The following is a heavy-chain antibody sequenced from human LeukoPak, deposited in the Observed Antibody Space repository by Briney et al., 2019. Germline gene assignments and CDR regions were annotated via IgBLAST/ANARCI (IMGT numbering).Heavy chain of an antibody. V-gene: IGHV1-2*02. J-gene: IGHJ4*02. Sequence: ASVKVSCKASGYTFTGYYMHWVRQAPGQGLEWMGWINPNSGGTSYAQKFQGRVTMTRDTSISTAYMELSRLRSDDTAVYYCARVSSGWYLSGLVNFDYWGQGTLVTVSS. CDR2: INPNSGGT. CDR3: ARVSSGWYLSGLVNFDY. CDR1: GYTFTGYY. D-gene: IGHD6-19*01.